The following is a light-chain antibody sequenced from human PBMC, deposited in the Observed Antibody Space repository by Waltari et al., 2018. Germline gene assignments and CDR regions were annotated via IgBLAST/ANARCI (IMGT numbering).Light chain of an antibody. J-gene: IGLJ3*02. Sequence: QSALTQPASVSGSPGQSLTISCTGTSSDVGGYNYASWYQQPPGKAPKLMIYEVSNRPSGVSNRFSGSKSGNTASLTISGLQAEDEADYYCSSYTSSSTLVFGGGTKLTVL. V-gene: IGLV2-14*01. CDR3: SSYTSSSTLV. CDR2: EVS. CDR1: SSDVGGYNY.